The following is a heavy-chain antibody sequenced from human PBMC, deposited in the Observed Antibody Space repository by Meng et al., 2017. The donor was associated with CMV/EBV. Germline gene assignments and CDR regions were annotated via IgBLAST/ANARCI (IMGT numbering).Heavy chain of an antibody. CDR2: ISAYNGNT. Sequence: ASVKVSCKASGYTFTSYGISWVRQAPGQGLEWMGWISAYNGNTNYAQKLQGRVTMTTDTSTSTAYMELSRLRSDDTAVYYCARDEKVRVRGVTYYYYYGMDVWGQGTTVTVSS. CDR1: GYTFTSYG. CDR3: ARDEKVRVRGVTYYYYYGMDV. V-gene: IGHV1-18*01. J-gene: IGHJ6*02. D-gene: IGHD3-10*01.